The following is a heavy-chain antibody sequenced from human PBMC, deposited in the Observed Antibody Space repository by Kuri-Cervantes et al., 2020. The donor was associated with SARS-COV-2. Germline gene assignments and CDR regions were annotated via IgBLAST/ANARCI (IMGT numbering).Heavy chain of an antibody. D-gene: IGHD3-3*01. CDR1: GYTFTSYA. J-gene: IGHJ4*02. CDR2: SNAGNGNT. V-gene: IGHV1-3*02. CDR3: ARSRITIFGVVTIPLDY. Sequence: ASVKVSCKASGYTFTSYAMHWVRQAPGQRLEWMGWSNAGNGNTKYSQEFQGRVTMTRNTSISTAYMELSSLRSEDTAVYYCARSRITIFGVVTIPLDYWGQGTLVTVSS.